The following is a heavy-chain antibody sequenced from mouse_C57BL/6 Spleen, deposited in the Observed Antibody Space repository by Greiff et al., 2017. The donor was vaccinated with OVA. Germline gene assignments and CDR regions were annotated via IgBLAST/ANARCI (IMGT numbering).Heavy chain of an antibody. D-gene: IGHD1-1*01. CDR2: ISSGSSTI. CDR1: GFTFSDYG. Sequence: EVQGVESGGGLVKPGGSLKLSCAASGFTFSDYGMHWVRQAPEKGLEWVAYISSGSSTIYYADTVKGRFTISRDNAKNTLFLQMTSLRSEDTAMYYCARHYYGSNYFDYWGQGTTLTVSS. J-gene: IGHJ2*01. CDR3: ARHYYGSNYFDY. V-gene: IGHV5-17*01.